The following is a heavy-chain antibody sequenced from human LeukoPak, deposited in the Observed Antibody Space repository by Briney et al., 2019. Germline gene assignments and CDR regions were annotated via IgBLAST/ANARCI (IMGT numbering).Heavy chain of an antibody. CDR2: ISGSGGST. CDR1: GFTFSSYA. CDR3: AKRYPNSYGSRTFDY. D-gene: IGHD5-18*01. Sequence: PGGSLRLSCAASGFTFSSYAMSWVRQAPGKGLEWVSAISGSGGSTYYADSVKGRFAISRDNSKNTLYLQMNSLRAEDTAVYYCAKRYPNSYGSRTFDYWGQGTLVTVSS. J-gene: IGHJ4*02. V-gene: IGHV3-23*01.